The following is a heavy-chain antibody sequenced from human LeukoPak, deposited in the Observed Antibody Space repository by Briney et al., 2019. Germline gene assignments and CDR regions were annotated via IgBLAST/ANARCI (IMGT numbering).Heavy chain of an antibody. D-gene: IGHD3-9*01. Sequence: PSETLSLTCTVSGYSISSGYYWGWIRQPPGKGLEWIGSIYHSGSTFDNPSLKSRVTISVDTSKNQFSLKLRSVTAADTAVYYCARVTGYMIEDYFDYWGQGILVTVSS. CDR2: IYHSGST. CDR1: GYSISSGYY. J-gene: IGHJ4*02. CDR3: ARVTGYMIEDYFDY. V-gene: IGHV4-38-2*02.